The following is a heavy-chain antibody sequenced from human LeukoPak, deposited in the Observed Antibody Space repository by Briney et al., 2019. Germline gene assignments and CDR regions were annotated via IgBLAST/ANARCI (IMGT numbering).Heavy chain of an antibody. J-gene: IGHJ6*03. CDR1: GYTFTSYD. V-gene: IGHV1-8*03. CDR2: MNPNSGNT. CDR3: ARGRLLLSYYYYMDV. Sequence: ASVKVSCNASGYTFTSYDINWVRQATGQGLEWMGWMNPNSGNTGYAQKFQGRVTITRNTSISTAYMELSSLRSEDTAVYYCARGRLLLSYYYYMDVWGKGTTVTVSS. D-gene: IGHD2-2*01.